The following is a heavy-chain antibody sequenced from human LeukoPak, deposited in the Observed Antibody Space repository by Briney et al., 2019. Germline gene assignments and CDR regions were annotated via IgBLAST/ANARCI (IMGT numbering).Heavy chain of an antibody. CDR1: GFTFSSYA. CDR2: ISGSGGST. J-gene: IGHJ4*02. Sequence: GGSLRLSCAASGFTFSSYAMSWVRQAPGKGLEWVLSISGSGGSTYYADSVKDRFTISRDNSKNTLYVEMNSLRAEDTAVYSCAKGLQWELPFDYWGQRTLVPVSS. V-gene: IGHV3-23*01. CDR3: AKGLQWELPFDY. D-gene: IGHD1-26*01.